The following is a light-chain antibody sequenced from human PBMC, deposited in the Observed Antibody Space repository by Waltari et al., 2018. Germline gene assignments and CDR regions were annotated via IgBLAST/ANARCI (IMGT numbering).Light chain of an antibody. CDR3: QSYDSSLSGGV. Sequence: QSVLPQPPSVSAAPGQRVTISCTGSSPNIGAGYHVPWYQQLPGTAPKLLIYGNSNRPSGVPDRFSGSKSGTSASLAITGLQAEDEADYYCQSYDSSLSGGVFGGGTKLTVL. CDR2: GNS. V-gene: IGLV1-40*01. J-gene: IGLJ2*01. CDR1: SPNIGAGYH.